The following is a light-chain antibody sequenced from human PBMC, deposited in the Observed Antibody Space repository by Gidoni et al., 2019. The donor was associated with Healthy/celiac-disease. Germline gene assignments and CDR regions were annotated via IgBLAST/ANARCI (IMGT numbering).Light chain of an antibody. J-gene: IGLJ2*01. CDR3: QVWDSSSDGGV. V-gene: IGLV3-21*02. CDR2: DDS. CDR1: NIGSKS. Sequence: SYVLTQPPSVSVAPGQTPRITCGGNNIGSKSVHWYQQKPGQAPVLVVYDDSARHSGIPERFSGSNSGNTATLTSSRVEAGDEADYYCQVWDSSSDGGVFGGGTKLTVL.